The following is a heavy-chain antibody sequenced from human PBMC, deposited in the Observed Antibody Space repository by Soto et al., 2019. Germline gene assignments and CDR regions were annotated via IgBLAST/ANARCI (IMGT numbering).Heavy chain of an antibody. Sequence: QVQLVQSGAEMKKPGSSVKVSCKASGGSIRNYAISWVRQAPGQGLEWMGGITPISGSVQYAQRFQDRVTITADESTGTAYMELSSLRSEDTAVYYCAKDLSTSGYHYGMDLWGQGTTVTVSS. CDR3: AKDLSTSGYHYGMDL. CDR1: GGSIRNYA. CDR2: ITPISGSV. V-gene: IGHV1-69*01. J-gene: IGHJ6*02.